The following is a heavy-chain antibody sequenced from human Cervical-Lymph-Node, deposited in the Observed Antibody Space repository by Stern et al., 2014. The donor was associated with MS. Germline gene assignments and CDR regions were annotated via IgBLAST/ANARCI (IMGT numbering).Heavy chain of an antibody. CDR2: LNPSSGAT. J-gene: IGHJ4*02. Sequence: VQLVESGAEVKKPGASVKVSCKTSGYKFTAYYIHWGRQAPGKGLTWMGRLNPSSGATDLAQTLQGRVTMTRDTSISTAYMELTGLTPGDTAVYYCARSITVTPLEFWGQGTLVAVSS. CDR1: GYKFTAYY. V-gene: IGHV1-2*06. CDR3: ARSITVTPLEF. D-gene: IGHD4-17*01.